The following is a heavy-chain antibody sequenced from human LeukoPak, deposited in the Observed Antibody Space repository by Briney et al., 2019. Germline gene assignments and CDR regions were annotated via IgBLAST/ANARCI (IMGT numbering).Heavy chain of an antibody. D-gene: IGHD3-3*01. J-gene: IGHJ4*02. V-gene: IGHV4-61*02. CDR1: GGSISSGSYY. CDR2: ISASGST. CDR3: AREPDYDFWSGPSY. Sequence: SQTLSLTCTVSGGSISSGSYYWGWIRQPAGKGLEWVGRISASGSTNYNPSLKSRVIISVDTSKNQFSLKLSSVTAADTAVYYCAREPDYDFWSGPSYWGQGMLVTVSS.